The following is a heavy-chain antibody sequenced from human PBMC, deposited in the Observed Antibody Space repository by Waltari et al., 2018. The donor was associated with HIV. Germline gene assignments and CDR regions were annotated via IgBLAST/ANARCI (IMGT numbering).Heavy chain of an antibody. D-gene: IGHD2-21*01. CDR1: GFTFVSFA. J-gene: IGHJ4*02. CDR3: ASHPVPYCGNRRCYGGF. CDR2: ISATGATT. Sequence: EVQLLESGGALVQPGGSLRLSCAGSGFTFVSFAICSVRQAPGKVLEWVSIISATGATTYYSESVKGRFTISRDNSKNTLSLQMNSLLVEDTAIYYCASHPVPYCGNRRCYGGFWGQGTLVTVSS. V-gene: IGHV3-23*01.